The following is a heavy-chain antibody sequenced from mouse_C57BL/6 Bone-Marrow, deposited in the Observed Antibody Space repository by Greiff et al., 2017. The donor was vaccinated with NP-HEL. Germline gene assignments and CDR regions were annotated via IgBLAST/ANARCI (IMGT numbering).Heavy chain of an antibody. CDR1: GYSFTGYY. CDR2: INPSTGGT. D-gene: IGHD3-2*02. V-gene: IGHV1-42*01. Sequence: VQLKQSGPELVKPGASVKISCKASGYSFTGYYMNWVKQSPEKSLEWIGEINPSTGGTTYNQKFKAKATLTVDKSSSTAYMQLKSLTSEDSAVYYCARTAQATCAYWGQGTLVTVSA. CDR3: ARTAQATCAY. J-gene: IGHJ3*01.